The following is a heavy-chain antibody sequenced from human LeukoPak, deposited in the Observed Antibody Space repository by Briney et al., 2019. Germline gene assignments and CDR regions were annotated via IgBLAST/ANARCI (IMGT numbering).Heavy chain of an antibody. D-gene: IGHD4-17*01. CDR1: GYTFTSYG. J-gene: IGHJ4*02. CDR2: ISAYNGNT. Sequence: VASVKVSCKASGYTFTSYGISWVRQAPGQGLEWMGWISAYNGNTNYAQKLQGRVTMTTDTSTSTAYMELSSLRSEDTAVYYCARGDYGDYLVGYWGQGTLVTVSS. V-gene: IGHV1-18*01. CDR3: ARGDYGDYLVGY.